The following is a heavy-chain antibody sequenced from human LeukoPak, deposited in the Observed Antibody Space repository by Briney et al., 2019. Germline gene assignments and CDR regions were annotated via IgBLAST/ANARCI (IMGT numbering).Heavy chain of an antibody. CDR1: GFTFDDYG. D-gene: IGHD5-18*01. CDR3: AKGRTYNYALDC. J-gene: IGHJ4*02. Sequence: GGSLRLSCAATGFTFDDYGMHWVRQAPGKGREWVSGITWNGVNIGYADSVKGRFTISRDNANYSLHLQMNSLTVEDTALYYCAKGRTYNYALDCWGQGALVIVS. V-gene: IGHV3-9*01. CDR2: ITWNGVNI.